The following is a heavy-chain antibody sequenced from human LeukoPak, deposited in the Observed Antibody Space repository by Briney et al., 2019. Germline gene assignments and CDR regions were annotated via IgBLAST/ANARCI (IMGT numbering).Heavy chain of an antibody. Sequence: SVKVSCKASGGTFSSYAISWVRQAPGQGLEWMGGITPIFGTANYAQKFQGRVTITADESTSTAYMELSSLRSEDTAVYYCARGSSSWRPYFDYWGQGTLVTVSS. CDR2: ITPIFGTA. J-gene: IGHJ4*02. D-gene: IGHD6-13*01. CDR3: ARGSSSWRPYFDY. CDR1: GGTFSSYA. V-gene: IGHV1-69*13.